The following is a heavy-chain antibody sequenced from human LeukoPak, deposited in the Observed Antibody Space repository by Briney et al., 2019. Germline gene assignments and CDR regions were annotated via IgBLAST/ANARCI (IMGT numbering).Heavy chain of an antibody. V-gene: IGHV1-69*05. CDR2: IIPIFGTA. J-gene: IGHJ5*02. Sequence: ASVKVSCKASGGTFSSYAISWVRQAPGQGLEWMGGIIPIFGTANYAQKFQGRVTITTDTSTSTAYMELRSLRSDDTAVYYCAREGAYCSSTSCHLQNWFDPWGQGTLVTVSS. D-gene: IGHD2-2*01. CDR3: AREGAYCSSTSCHLQNWFDP. CDR1: GGTFSSYA.